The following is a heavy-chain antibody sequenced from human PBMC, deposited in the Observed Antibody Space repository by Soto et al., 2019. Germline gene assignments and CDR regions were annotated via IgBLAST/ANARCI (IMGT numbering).Heavy chain of an antibody. CDR1: GFTFSSYW. CDR3: ARVLGSGWWGGAGY. CDR2: INSDGSST. D-gene: IGHD6-19*01. J-gene: IGHJ4*02. V-gene: IGHV3-74*01. Sequence: EVQLVESGGGLVQPRGSLRLSCAASGFTFSSYWMHWVRQAPGKGLVWVSRINSDGSSTSYADSVKGRFTISRDNAKNTLYLQMNSLRAEDTAVYYCARVLGSGWWGGAGYWGQGTLVTVSS.